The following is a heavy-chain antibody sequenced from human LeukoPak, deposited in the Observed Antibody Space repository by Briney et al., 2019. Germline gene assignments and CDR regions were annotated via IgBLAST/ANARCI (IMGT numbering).Heavy chain of an antibody. CDR3: ARTYGSGSYYTNDGYYFDY. J-gene: IGHJ4*02. V-gene: IGHV3-48*03. D-gene: IGHD3-10*01. Sequence: GGSLRLSCAASGFTFSSHEMNWVRQAPGKGLEWVSYISSSGSTIYYADSVKGRFTISRDNAKNSLYLQMNSLRAEDTAVYYCARTYGSGSYYTNDGYYFDYWGQGTLVTVSS. CDR1: GFTFSSHE. CDR2: ISSSGSTI.